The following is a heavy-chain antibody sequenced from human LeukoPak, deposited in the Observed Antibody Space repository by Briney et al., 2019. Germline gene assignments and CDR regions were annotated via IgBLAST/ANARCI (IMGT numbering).Heavy chain of an antibody. D-gene: IGHD3-22*01. CDR1: GFTFTTYA. Sequence: PGGSLRLSCAASGFTFTTYAMHWVRQAPGKGLEYISAISDNGGSTSYAKSVKGRFTISRDNSKNTLYLQMGSLRPEDMAVYYCARVVGTSDYSDYWGQGTLVTVSS. J-gene: IGHJ4*02. CDR2: ISDNGGST. CDR3: ARVVGTSDYSDY. V-gene: IGHV3-64*01.